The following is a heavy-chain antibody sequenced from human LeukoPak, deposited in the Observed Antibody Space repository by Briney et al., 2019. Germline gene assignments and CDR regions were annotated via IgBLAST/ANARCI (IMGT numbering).Heavy chain of an antibody. V-gene: IGHV5-51*01. D-gene: IGHD1-26*01. J-gene: IGHJ4*02. Sequence: GESLKISCTGFGYSFTTYWIGWVRQMPGKGLEWMGLIYPGDSDTRYSPSFQGQVTISADEYISTAYLQWSSLKASDTAIYYCARRQMTTTGALGYWGQGTLVTVSS. CDR2: IYPGDSDT. CDR3: ARRQMTTTGALGY. CDR1: GYSFTTYW.